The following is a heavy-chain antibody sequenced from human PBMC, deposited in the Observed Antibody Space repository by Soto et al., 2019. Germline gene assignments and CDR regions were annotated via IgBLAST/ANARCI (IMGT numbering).Heavy chain of an antibody. CDR3: ARATGYSSGWFGFRFDY. V-gene: IGHV4-59*01. Sequence: SETLSLTCTVSGGSISSYYWSWIRQPPGKGLEWIGYIYYSGSTNYNPSLKSRVTISVDTSKNQFSLKLSSVTAADTAVYYCARATGYSSGWFGFRFDYWGQGTRVTFSS. CDR1: GGSISSYY. J-gene: IGHJ4*02. D-gene: IGHD6-19*01. CDR2: IYYSGST.